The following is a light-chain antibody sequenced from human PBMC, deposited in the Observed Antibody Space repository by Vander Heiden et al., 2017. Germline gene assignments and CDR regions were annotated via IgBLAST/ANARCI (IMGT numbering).Light chain of an antibody. CDR1: SSNIGAGYD. Sequence: QSVLTQPPSVSAAPGQKVTISCTGSSSNIGAGYDVHWYQQLPGTAPKLLIYRNNNRPSGVPDRFSGSKSGTSASLAITGLQAEDEADYYCQSYDSRLDVVFGGGTKLTV. CDR2: RNN. V-gene: IGLV1-40*01. J-gene: IGLJ2*01. CDR3: QSYDSRLDVV.